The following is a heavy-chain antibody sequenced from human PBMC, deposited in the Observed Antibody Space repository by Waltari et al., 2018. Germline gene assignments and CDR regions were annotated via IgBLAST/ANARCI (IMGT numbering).Heavy chain of an antibody. J-gene: IGHJ4*02. CDR1: GGAITTTNYY. D-gene: IGHD3-9*01. Sequence: QLQVQESGPGLVTPSETLSLTCTVPGGAITTTNYYWGWIRQPPGKGMEWIGSIYYNGNTYYNPSLKSRVTISADTSKNQFSLNLNSVTAADTAVYYCASLLTGDWGQGVLVTVSS. V-gene: IGHV4-39*01. CDR2: IYYNGNT. CDR3: ASLLTGD.